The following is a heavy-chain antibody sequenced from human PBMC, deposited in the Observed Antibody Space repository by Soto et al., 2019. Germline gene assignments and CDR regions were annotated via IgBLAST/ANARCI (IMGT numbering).Heavy chain of an antibody. Sequence: LGESLKISCKGSGYSFTSYWISWVRQMPGKGLEWMGRIDPSDSYTNYSPSFQGHVTISADKSISTAYLQWSSLKASDTAMYYCARIPYYYGSGSYPYGMDVWGQGTTVTVSS. CDR3: ARIPYYYGSGSYPYGMDV. D-gene: IGHD3-10*01. V-gene: IGHV5-10-1*01. CDR1: GYSFTSYW. J-gene: IGHJ6*02. CDR2: IDPSDSYT.